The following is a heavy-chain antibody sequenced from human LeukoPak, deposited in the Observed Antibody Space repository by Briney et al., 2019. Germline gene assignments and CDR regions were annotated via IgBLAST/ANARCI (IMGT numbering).Heavy chain of an antibody. V-gene: IGHV3-73*01. D-gene: IGHD6-13*01. J-gene: IGHJ4*02. Sequence: GGSLKLSCAASGFTFSGSVIHWVRQASGKGLEWVGRIRSKANSYATAYAASVKGRFTISRDDSKNTAYLQMNSLKTEDTAVYYCTGGSSTDFDYWGQGTLVTVSS. CDR2: IRSKANSYAT. CDR1: GFTFSGSV. CDR3: TGGSSTDFDY.